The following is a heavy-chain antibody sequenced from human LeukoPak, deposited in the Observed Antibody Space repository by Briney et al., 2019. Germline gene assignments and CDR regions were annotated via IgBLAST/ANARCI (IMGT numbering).Heavy chain of an antibody. V-gene: IGHV4-34*01. CDR1: GGSFSGYY. CDR3: ARGEYSSSSGALNWFDP. Sequence: SETLSLTCAVYGGSFSGYYWSWIRQPPGKGLEWIGEINHSGSTNYNPSLKSRVTISVDTSKNQFSLKLSSVTAADTAVYYCARGEYSSSSGALNWFDPWGQGTLVTVSS. D-gene: IGHD6-6*01. CDR2: INHSGST. J-gene: IGHJ5*02.